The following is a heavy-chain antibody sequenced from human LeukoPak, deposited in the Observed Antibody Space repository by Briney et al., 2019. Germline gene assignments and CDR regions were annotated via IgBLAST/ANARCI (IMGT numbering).Heavy chain of an antibody. V-gene: IGHV4-4*07. CDR3: ARAGRGYSYGYYWFDP. CDR2: IYTSGST. J-gene: IGHJ5*02. Sequence: PSDTLSLTCSDCGGSIRSLDFSGRRQPARKGLEWIGRIYTSGSTNYNPSLKSRVTMSVDTSKNQFSLKLSSVTAADTAVYYCARAGRGYSYGYYWFDPWGQGTLVTVSS. CDR1: GGSIRSLD. D-gene: IGHD5-18*01.